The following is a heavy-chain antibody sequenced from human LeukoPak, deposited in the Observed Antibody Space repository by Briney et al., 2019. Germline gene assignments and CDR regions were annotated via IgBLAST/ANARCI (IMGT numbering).Heavy chain of an antibody. V-gene: IGHV3-43*02. CDR2: ISGDGGNT. CDR3: AKDKALGYCSAGSCLYLDY. Sequence: PGRSLRLSRAASGFTFSSYGMHWVRQAPGKGLEWVSLISGDGGNTYYADSVKGRFTLSRDNSKNSLYLQMNSLRSEDTAFYYCAKDKALGYCSAGSCLYLDYWGQGTLVTVSS. J-gene: IGHJ4*02. CDR1: GFTFSSYG. D-gene: IGHD2-15*01.